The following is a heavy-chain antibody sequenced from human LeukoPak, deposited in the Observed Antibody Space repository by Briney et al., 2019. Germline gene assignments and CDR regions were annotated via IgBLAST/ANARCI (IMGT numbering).Heavy chain of an antibody. Sequence: GGSLRLSCAASGFRFSDYWSSWVRQAPGIGLEWVANIKKDGSEQNYVDSVKGRFTISRDNAKNSLYLQMNSLRVEDTAVYYCTTEFGRPGYWGQGTLVTASS. CDR2: IKKDGSEQ. D-gene: IGHD3-16*01. J-gene: IGHJ4*02. V-gene: IGHV3-7*05. CDR1: GFRFSDYW. CDR3: TTEFGRPGY.